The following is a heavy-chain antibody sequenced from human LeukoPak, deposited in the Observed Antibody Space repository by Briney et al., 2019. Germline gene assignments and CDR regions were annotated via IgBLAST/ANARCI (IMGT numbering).Heavy chain of an antibody. CDR2: INSDGSAT. V-gene: IGHV3-74*03. Sequence: PGGSLRLSCAVSGFNFGTYWIHWVRQAPGKGPVWVSLINSDGSATTYGDSAKGRFTVSRDNDKNTVFLEMNSLKVEDTAVYYCARGTAVTAGIDYWGQGTLVTVSS. J-gene: IGHJ4*02. CDR1: GFNFGTYW. CDR3: ARGTAVTAGIDY. D-gene: IGHD6-13*01.